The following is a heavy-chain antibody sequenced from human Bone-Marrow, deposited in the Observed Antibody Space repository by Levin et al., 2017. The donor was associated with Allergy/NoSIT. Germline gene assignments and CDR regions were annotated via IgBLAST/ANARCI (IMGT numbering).Heavy chain of an antibody. Sequence: LSLTCAASGFDFSTFHIHWVRPAPGKGLEWVSSISGSSSYIYYAESVRGRFTISRDNAKNPLYLQMTGLRAEDTAVYYCARLGTTFGTFLTEYYHGLDVWGQGTTVNVSS. V-gene: IGHV3-21*06. CDR1: GFDFSTFH. CDR3: ARLGTTFGTFLTEYYHGLDV. D-gene: IGHD3-3*01. CDR2: ISGSSSYI. J-gene: IGHJ6*02.